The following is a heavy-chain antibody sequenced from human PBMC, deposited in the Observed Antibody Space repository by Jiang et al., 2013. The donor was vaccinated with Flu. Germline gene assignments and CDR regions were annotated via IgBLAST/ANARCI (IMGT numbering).Heavy chain of an antibody. CDR1: GDSVSSNSAA. CDR3: ARAGSGWWGVSASDDLSKTMFDP. Sequence: SQTLSLTCAISGDSVSSNSAAWNWIRQSPSRGLEWLGRTYYRSKWYNDYAVSVKSRITINPDTSKNQFSLQLNSVTPEDTAVYYCARAGSGWWGVSASDDLSKTMFDPWGQGTLVTVSS. D-gene: IGHD6-19*01. J-gene: IGHJ5*02. V-gene: IGHV6-1*01. CDR2: TYYRSKWYN.